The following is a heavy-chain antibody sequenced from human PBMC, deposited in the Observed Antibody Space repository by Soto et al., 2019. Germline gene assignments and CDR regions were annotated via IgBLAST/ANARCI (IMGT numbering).Heavy chain of an antibody. Sequence: GGSLRLSCAASGFTFSSYAMSWVRQAPGKGLEWVSAISGSGGSTNYADFVKGRFTISRDNSKNTLYLQMNSLRAEDTAVYYCAREGVVGVRRRRVSDYWGQGTLVTVSS. D-gene: IGHD2-15*01. V-gene: IGHV3-23*01. J-gene: IGHJ4*02. CDR1: GFTFSSYA. CDR2: ISGSGGST. CDR3: AREGVVGVRRRRVSDY.